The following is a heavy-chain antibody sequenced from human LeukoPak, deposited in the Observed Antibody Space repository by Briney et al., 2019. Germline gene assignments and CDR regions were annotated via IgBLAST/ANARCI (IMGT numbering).Heavy chain of an antibody. CDR3: ARYGSNAHDY. CDR2: IYYSGTN. V-gene: IGHV4-31*03. D-gene: IGHD4-23*01. Sequence: PSQTLSLTCTVSGVSISSYYWSWIRQHPGKGLEWIGHIYYSGTNYNNPSLESRVTISVNTSKNQFSLKLSSVTAADTAVYYCARYGSNAHDYWGQGTLVTVSS. CDR1: GVSISSYY. J-gene: IGHJ4*02.